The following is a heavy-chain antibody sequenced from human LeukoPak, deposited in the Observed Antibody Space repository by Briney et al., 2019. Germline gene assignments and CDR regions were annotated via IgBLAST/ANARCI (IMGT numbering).Heavy chain of an antibody. CDR2: IYHSGST. V-gene: IGHV4-38-2*01. Sequence: SETLSLTCAVSGYSISSGYYWGWIRQPPGKGLEWIGSIYHSGSTYYNPSLKSRVTISVDTSKNQFSLKLSSVTAADTAVYYCASMGDYYYMDVWGKGTTVTVSS. J-gene: IGHJ6*03. CDR1: GYSISSGYY. CDR3: ASMGDYYYMDV.